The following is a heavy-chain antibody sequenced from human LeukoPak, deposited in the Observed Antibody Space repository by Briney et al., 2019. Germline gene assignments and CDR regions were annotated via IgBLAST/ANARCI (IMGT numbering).Heavy chain of an antibody. Sequence: ASVKVSCKASGYTFTGYYMHWVRQAPGQGLEWMGRINPNSGGTNYAQKFQGRVTMTRDTSISTAYMELSRLRSDDTAVYYCARVLPRTYYEVYTPLEEYSQHWGQGTLVTVSS. V-gene: IGHV1-2*06. J-gene: IGHJ1*01. CDR2: INPNSGGT. CDR3: ARVLPRTYYEVYTPLEEYSQH. D-gene: IGHD3-22*01. CDR1: GYTFTGYY.